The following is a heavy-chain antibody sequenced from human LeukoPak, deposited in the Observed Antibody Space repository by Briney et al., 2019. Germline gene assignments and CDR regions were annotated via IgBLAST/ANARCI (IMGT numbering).Heavy chain of an antibody. J-gene: IGHJ4*02. CDR2: ISGYNGNT. D-gene: IGHD1-26*01. V-gene: IGHV1-18*01. Sequence: ASVKVSCKASGYTFTSYGISWVRQAPGQALEWMGWISGYNGNTNYAQKLQGRVTMTTDTSTSTAYMELRSLRSDDTAVYYCARDHGGATDFDYWGQGTLVTVSS. CDR3: ARDHGGATDFDY. CDR1: GYTFTSYG.